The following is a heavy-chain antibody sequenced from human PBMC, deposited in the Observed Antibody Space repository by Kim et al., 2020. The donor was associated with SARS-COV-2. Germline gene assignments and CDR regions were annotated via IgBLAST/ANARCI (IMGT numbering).Heavy chain of an antibody. V-gene: IGHV3-30*04. Sequence: GGSLRLSCAASGFTFSSYAMHWVRQAPGKGLEWVAVISYDGSNKYYADSVKGRFTISRDNSKNTLYLQMNSLRAEDTAVYYCARASDYYDSSGYSPWY. D-gene: IGHD3-22*01. CDR2: ISYDGSNK. CDR3: ARASDYYDSSGYSPWY. CDR1: GFTFSSYA. J-gene: IGHJ2*01.